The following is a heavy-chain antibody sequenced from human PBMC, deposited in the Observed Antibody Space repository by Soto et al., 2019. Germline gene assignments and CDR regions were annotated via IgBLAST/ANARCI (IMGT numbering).Heavy chain of an antibody. D-gene: IGHD1-1*01. CDR1: GYTFTSYF. V-gene: IGHV1-46*01. Sequence: EASVKVSCKASGYTFTSYFMHWVRQAPGQGLEWMGIINPSGGSTNYAQKFQGRVTMTRDTSTSTVYMELSSLRSDDTAVYYCARDNGVVQFDPWGPGTLVTVSS. CDR2: INPSGGST. CDR3: ARDNGVVQFDP. J-gene: IGHJ5*02.